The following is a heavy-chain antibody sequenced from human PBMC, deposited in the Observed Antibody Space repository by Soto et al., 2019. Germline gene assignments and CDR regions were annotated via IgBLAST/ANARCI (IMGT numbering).Heavy chain of an antibody. CDR2: VTHSGST. J-gene: IGHJ4*02. Sequence: QVHLQQWGAGLLKPSETLSLTCGVYGGSLRGSYWSWIRQPHGKALEWLGMVTHSGSTTFNPSLKSRVSVSVDTSDNQFSLKLTSVTAADTAVYYGARGHIPVYGPVPDYFDSWGQGTLVTVSS. V-gene: IGHV4-34*02. CDR1: GGSLRGSY. D-gene: IGHD2-21*01. CDR3: ARGHIPVYGPVPDYFDS.